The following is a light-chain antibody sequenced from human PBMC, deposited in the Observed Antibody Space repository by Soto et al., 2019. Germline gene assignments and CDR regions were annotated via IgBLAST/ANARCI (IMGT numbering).Light chain of an antibody. CDR3: QQRSNWPIT. J-gene: IGKJ5*01. Sequence: LSPGERDTITCRASPGVTNYLAWYQQKPGQSPRLLIYDASNRATGVPVRFSGSGSGTDFTLTISSLEPEDFAVYYCQQRSNWPITFGQGTRLEIK. V-gene: IGKV3-11*01. CDR1: PGVTNY. CDR2: DAS.